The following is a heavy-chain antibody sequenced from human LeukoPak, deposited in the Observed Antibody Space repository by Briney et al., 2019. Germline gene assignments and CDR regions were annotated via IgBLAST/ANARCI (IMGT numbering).Heavy chain of an antibody. J-gene: IGHJ4*02. V-gene: IGHV3-30*18. Sequence: GGSLRLSCAASGFTFSSYGMHWVRQAPGKGLEWVAVISYDGSNKYYADSVKGRFTISRDNSKNTLYLQMNSLRAEDTAVYYCAKCRGVIGDYWGQGTLVTVSS. CDR3: AKCRGVIGDY. CDR1: GFTFSSYG. D-gene: IGHD3-10*01. CDR2: ISYDGSNK.